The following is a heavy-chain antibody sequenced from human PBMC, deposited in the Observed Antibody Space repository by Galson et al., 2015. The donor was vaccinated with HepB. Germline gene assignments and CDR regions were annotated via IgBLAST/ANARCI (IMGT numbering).Heavy chain of an antibody. CDR1: GCTLTELS. CDR3: ATDSSVESGAFDI. CDR2: FDPEDGET. Sequence: SVKVSCKVSGCTLTELSMHWVRQAPGKGLEWMGGFDPEDGETIYAQKFQGRVTMTEDTSTDTAYMELSSLRSEDTAVYYCATDSSVESGAFDIWGQGTMVTVSS. D-gene: IGHD5-24*01. V-gene: IGHV1-24*01. J-gene: IGHJ3*02.